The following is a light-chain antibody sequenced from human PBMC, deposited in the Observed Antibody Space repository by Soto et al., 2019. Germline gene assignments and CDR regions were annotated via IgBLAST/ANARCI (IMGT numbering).Light chain of an antibody. J-gene: IGLJ2*01. Sequence: QLVLTQSPSASASPGASVKLTCSLSSVHSTYAIAGHQKQPEKGPRFLMKVHSDGSHSKGDGVPDRFSGSNSGAERYLTISRLRCGDEADYSCQTGDTVVFGGGTQLTVL. V-gene: IGLV4-69*01. CDR1: SVHSTYA. CDR3: QTGDTVV. CDR2: VHSDGSH.